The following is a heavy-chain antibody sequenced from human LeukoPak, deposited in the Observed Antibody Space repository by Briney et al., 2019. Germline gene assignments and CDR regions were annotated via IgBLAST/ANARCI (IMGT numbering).Heavy chain of an antibody. CDR1: GGSISSYY. J-gene: IGHJ4*02. V-gene: IGHV4-59*08. D-gene: IGHD5-24*01. CDR2: NYYSGST. CDR3: ASTKRRDGYNYFDY. Sequence: SENLSLTCTVSGGSISSYYWSWIRQPPGKGLEWIGYNYYSGSTNYNPSLKSRVTISVDTSKNQFSLKLSSVTAADTAVYYCASTKRRDGYNYFDYWGQGTLVSVSS.